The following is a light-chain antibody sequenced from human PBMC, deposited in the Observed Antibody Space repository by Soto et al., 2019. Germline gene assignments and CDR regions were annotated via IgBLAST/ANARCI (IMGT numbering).Light chain of an antibody. Sequence: QSVLTQPPSASGTPGQTVTLSCSGSPSNIGSNYVYWYRHLPGTAPRLLFYSNNQRPSGVPDRFSGSKSGTSGSLAISGLRSEDEADYYCAAWEDSVNLWLFGGGTKLTVL. V-gene: IGLV1-47*02. CDR3: AAWEDSVNLWL. J-gene: IGLJ3*02. CDR1: PSNIGSNY. CDR2: SNN.